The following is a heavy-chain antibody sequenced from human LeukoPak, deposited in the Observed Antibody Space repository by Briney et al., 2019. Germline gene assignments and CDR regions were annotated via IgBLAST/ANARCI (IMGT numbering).Heavy chain of an antibody. Sequence: TLSLTCTVSGGSISSYYWSWIRQPPGKGLEWLALIYWDDDKRYSPSLKSRLTITKDTSKNQVVLTMTNMDPVDTATYYCAHRSRASSGCFNYWGQGTLVTVSS. CDR2: IYWDDDK. J-gene: IGHJ4*02. CDR3: AHRSRASSGCFNY. V-gene: IGHV2-5*08. CDR1: GGSISSYYW. D-gene: IGHD6-19*01.